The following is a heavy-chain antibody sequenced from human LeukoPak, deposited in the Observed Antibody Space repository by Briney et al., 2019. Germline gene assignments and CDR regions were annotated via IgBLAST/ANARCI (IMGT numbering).Heavy chain of an antibody. CDR1: GYTFTSYY. CDR2: INTSGGST. Sequence: ASVKVSCKASGYTFTSYYMHWVRQAPGQGLEWMGIINTSGGSTTYAQKFQGRVSMTRDTSTSTVYLEVSSLRSEDTAVCYCARSQGGNTLWFDPWGQGTLVTVSS. D-gene: IGHD4-23*01. J-gene: IGHJ5*02. CDR3: ARSQGGNTLWFDP. V-gene: IGHV1-46*01.